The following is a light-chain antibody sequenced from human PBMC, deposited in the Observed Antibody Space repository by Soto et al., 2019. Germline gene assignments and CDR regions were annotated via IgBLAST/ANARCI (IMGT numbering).Light chain of an antibody. CDR2: GAS. V-gene: IGKV3-15*01. CDR3: QQYNNWLT. J-gene: IGKJ4*01. Sequence: EIVMTQSPATLSVSPGERVTLSCRASQNVNNNLAWHQQKPGQTPRLLIWGASTRATGIPERFSGSGSGTEFTLTISSLHSEDSAVYYCQQYNNWLTFGGGTKLEI. CDR1: QNVNNN.